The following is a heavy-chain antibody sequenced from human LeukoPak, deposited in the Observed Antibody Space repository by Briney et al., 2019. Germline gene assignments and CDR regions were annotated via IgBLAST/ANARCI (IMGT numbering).Heavy chain of an antibody. CDR3: ARESRYYYGSGSENYYYYMDV. J-gene: IGHJ6*03. V-gene: IGHV4-4*07. Sequence: SETLSLTCTVSGGSISSYYWSWIRQPAGKGLEWIGRIYTSGSTNYNPSLKSRVTMSVDTSKNQFSLKLSSVTAADTAVYYCARESRYYYGSGSENYYYYMDVWGKGTTVTVSS. CDR1: GGSISSYY. CDR2: IYTSGST. D-gene: IGHD3-10*01.